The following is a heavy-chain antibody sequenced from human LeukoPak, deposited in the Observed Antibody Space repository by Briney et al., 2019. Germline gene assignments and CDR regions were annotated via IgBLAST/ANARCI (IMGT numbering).Heavy chain of an antibody. D-gene: IGHD6-13*01. CDR2: IYTSGST. Sequence: PSEALSLTCTVSGGSISSYYWSWIRQPPGKGLEWIGYIYTSGSTNYNPSLKSRVAISVDTSKNQFSLKLSSVTAADTAVYYCAGHSEQRLVLGGFDYWGQGTLVTVSS. J-gene: IGHJ4*02. CDR1: GGSISSYY. V-gene: IGHV4-4*09. CDR3: AGHSEQRLVLGGFDY.